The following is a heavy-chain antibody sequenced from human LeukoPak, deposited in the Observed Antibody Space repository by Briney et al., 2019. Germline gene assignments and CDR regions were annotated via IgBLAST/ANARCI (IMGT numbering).Heavy chain of an antibody. CDR3: ARNTHATPGAFDI. CDR1: GYSFTSYW. J-gene: IGHJ3*02. Sequence: RGESLKISCKSSGYSFTSYWIGWVRQMPGKGLEWMGIIYPGDSDTRYSPSFQGQVTISADKSISTAYLQWSSLKASDTAMYYCARNTHATPGAFDIWGQGTMVTVSS. CDR2: IYPGDSDT. V-gene: IGHV5-51*01. D-gene: IGHD1-26*01.